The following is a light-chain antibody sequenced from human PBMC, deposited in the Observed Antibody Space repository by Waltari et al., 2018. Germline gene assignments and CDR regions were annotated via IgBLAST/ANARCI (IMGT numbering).Light chain of an antibody. CDR3: QQRSDWQ. V-gene: IGKV3-11*01. CDR1: QTVTSY. J-gene: IGKJ1*01. Sequence: EIVLTQSPATLSLAPGERATLPCRASQTVTSYLAWYKQNPGQAPRLLIYNASNRANGIPARFSGSGSGTDFTLTISSLEPEDFAVYYCQQRSDWQFGQGTKVEIK. CDR2: NAS.